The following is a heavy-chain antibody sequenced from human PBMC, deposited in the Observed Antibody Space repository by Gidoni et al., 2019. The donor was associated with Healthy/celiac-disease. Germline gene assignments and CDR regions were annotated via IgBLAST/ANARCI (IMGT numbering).Heavy chain of an antibody. J-gene: IGHJ4*02. D-gene: IGHD6-13*01. Sequence: QVQLQQWGAGLLKPSETLSLTCAVYGGSFSGYYWSWIRQPPGKGLDWIGEINHSGSTNYNPSLKSRVTISVDTSKNQFSLKLSSVTAADTAVYYCARNLLMPFRGGIAAIDYWGQGTLVTVSS. V-gene: IGHV4-34*01. CDR1: GGSFSGYY. CDR2: INHSGST. CDR3: ARNLLMPFRGGIAAIDY.